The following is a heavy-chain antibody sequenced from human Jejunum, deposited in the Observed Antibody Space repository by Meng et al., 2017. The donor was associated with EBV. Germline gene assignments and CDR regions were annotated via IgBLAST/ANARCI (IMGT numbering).Heavy chain of an antibody. CDR1: GGSISSGGYS. Sequence: HMSGSGSGLVKRSEPLSLTCAVSGGSISSGGYSWHWIRQPPGKGLQWIGYIYYSGSAFYNPSLKSRVTLSVDRSKNQFSLNLSSVTAADTAVYYCARGAYFDYWGQGTLVTVSS. CDR2: IYYSGSA. CDR3: ARGAYFDY. V-gene: IGHV4-30-2*01. J-gene: IGHJ4*02.